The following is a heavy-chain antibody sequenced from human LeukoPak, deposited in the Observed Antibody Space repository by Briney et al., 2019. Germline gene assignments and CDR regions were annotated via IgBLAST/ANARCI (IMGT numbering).Heavy chain of an antibody. CDR2: INHSGST. CDR3: ARGRGYCSGGSCYSGY. Sequence: PSETLSLTCAVYGGSFSGYYWSWIRQPPGKGLEWIGEINHSGSTNYNPSLKSRVTISVDTSKNQFSLKLSSVTAADTAVYYCARGRGYCSGGSCYSGYWGQGTLVTVSS. D-gene: IGHD2-15*01. CDR1: GGSFSGYY. V-gene: IGHV4-34*01. J-gene: IGHJ4*02.